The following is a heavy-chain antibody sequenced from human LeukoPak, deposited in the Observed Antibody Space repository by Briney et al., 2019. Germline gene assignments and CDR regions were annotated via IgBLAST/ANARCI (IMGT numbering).Heavy chain of an antibody. CDR3: AKDGMITFGGVITNCFDP. Sequence: ASVKVSCKASGYSFTTYGIRWVRQAPGQGLEWMGWISAYNGNTNYAQKLQGRVTMTTDTSTSTAYMEPRSLRSDDTGFVYCAKDGMITFGGVITNCFDPWGQGTLVTVSS. CDR1: GYSFTTYG. CDR2: ISAYNGNT. V-gene: IGHV1-18*01. D-gene: IGHD3-16*01. J-gene: IGHJ5*02.